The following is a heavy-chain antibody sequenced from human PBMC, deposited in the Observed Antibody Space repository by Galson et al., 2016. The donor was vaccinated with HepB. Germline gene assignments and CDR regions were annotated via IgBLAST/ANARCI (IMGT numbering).Heavy chain of an antibody. V-gene: IGHV1-3*01. D-gene: IGHD5-12*01. J-gene: IGHJ4*02. CDR2: INAGNGNT. CDR3: ARDLGLPTKKYYFDY. Sequence: SVKVSCKASGYTFTSYAMHWVRQAPGQRLEWMGWINAGNGNTKYSQKFQGRVTITRDTSASTAYMELSSLRSEDTAVYYCARDLGLPTKKYYFDYWGQGTLVTVSS. CDR1: GYTFTSYA.